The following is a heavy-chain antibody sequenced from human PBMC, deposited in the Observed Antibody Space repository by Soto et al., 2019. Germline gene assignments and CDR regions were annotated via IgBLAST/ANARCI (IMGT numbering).Heavy chain of an antibody. V-gene: IGHV1-2*02. Sequence: ASVKISCTSSGYTFTGYFIHWVRQAPGEGLEWVGYINPNSGVTKYAPRFQGRVTMTRDTSIRTAYMDLNNLRSDDTAVYFCARGGGTPVATLPWGPGNRVTASS. CDR2: INPNSGVT. CDR1: GYTFTGYF. J-gene: IGHJ5*02. CDR3: ARGGGTPVATLP. D-gene: IGHD1-1*01.